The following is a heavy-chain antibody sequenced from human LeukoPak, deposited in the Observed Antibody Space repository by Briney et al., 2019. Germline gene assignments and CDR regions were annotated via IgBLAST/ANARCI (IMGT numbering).Heavy chain of an antibody. V-gene: IGHV4-34*01. CDR1: GGSFSAFF. J-gene: IGHJ5*02. D-gene: IGHD3-22*01. CDR2: VGHSGST. CDR3: ARIVSGNWFDP. Sequence: SETLSLTCAVSGGSFSAFFWRWIRQPPGKGLEWIGDVGHSGSTNYNPSLKSRVTISVDKSKNQFSLKLSSVTAADTAVYYCARIVSGNWFDPWGQGTLVTVSS.